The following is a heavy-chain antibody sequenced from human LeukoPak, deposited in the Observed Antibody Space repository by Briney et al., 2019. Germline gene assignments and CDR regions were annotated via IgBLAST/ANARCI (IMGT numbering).Heavy chain of an antibody. CDR1: GGSFSGCY. V-gene: IGHV4-34*01. J-gene: IGHJ6*03. CDR3: ASSHYYDSSGYYPIYYMDV. CDR2: INHSGST. D-gene: IGHD3-22*01. Sequence: SETLSLTCAVYGGSFSGCYWSWIRQPPGKGLEWIGEINHSGSTNYNPSLKSRVTISVDTSKNQFSLKLSSVTAADTAVYYCASSHYYDSSGYYPIYYMDVWGKGTTVTVSS.